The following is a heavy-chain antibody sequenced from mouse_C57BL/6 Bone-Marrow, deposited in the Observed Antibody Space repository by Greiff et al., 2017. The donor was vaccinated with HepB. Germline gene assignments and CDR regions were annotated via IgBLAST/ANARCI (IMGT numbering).Heavy chain of an antibody. CDR2: INPSNGGT. CDR3: AREGIYYDYDWFAY. J-gene: IGHJ3*01. Sequence: QVHVKQPGTELVKPGASVKLSCKASGYTFTSYWMHWVKQRPGQGLEWIGNINPSNGGTNYNEKFKSKATLTVDKSSSTAYMQLSSLTSEDSAVYYCAREGIYYDYDWFAYWGQGTLVTVSA. V-gene: IGHV1-53*01. D-gene: IGHD2-4*01. CDR1: GYTFTSYW.